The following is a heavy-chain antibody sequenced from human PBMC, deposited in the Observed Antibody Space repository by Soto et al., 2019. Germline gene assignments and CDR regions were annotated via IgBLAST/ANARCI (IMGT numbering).Heavy chain of an antibody. D-gene: IGHD2-8*01. CDR3: ARGDSTDCSNGVCSLFYTHDMEV. V-gene: IGHV1-2*04. J-gene: IGHJ6*01. Sequence: ASVKVSCKASGYSFTDYHIHWVRQAPGQGLEWLGRINPKSGGTSTAQKFQGWVTMTTDTSISTASMELTRLTSDDTAIYYCARGDSTDCSNGVCSLFYTHDMEVLGQGTMVKVSS. CDR2: INPKSGGT. CDR1: GYSFTDYH.